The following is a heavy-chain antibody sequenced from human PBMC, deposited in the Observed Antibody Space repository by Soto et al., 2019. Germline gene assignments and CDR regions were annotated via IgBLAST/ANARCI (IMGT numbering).Heavy chain of an antibody. Sequence: EVQLVESGGGLIQPGGSLRLSCAASGFAISSSYMSWVRQAPGKGLEWVSVIYSGGAASYADSVRGRFTISTDNSKNMLYRQMNSLRAEDTAVYYCARPSLGPNDYWGQGTLVTVSS. J-gene: IGHJ4*02. D-gene: IGHD7-27*01. CDR2: IYSGGAA. V-gene: IGHV3-53*01. CDR1: GFAISSSY. CDR3: ARPSLGPNDY.